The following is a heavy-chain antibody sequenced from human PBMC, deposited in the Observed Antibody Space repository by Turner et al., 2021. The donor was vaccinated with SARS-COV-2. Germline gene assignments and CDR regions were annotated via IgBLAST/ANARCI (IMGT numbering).Heavy chain of an antibody. Sequence: EVQLLESGGGLVQPGGSLRLSCAAPGFTLSSSGMSWVRLAQGKGLEWVSVIPASSSTTYYADSLKGRFTISRDNSESTLYLQMNSLRVEDTAIYYCSKGVVSFDYWGQGVLVTVSS. CDR1: GFTLSSSG. CDR2: IPASSSTT. J-gene: IGHJ4*02. V-gene: IGHV3-23*01. D-gene: IGHD2-21*01. CDR3: SKGVVSFDY.